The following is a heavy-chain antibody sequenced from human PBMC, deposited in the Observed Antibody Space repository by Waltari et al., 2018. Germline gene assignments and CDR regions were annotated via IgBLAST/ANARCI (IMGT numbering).Heavy chain of an antibody. Sequence: QLQLQESGPGLVEPSEPLSLTCTASGDSISNNNYYWGWIRQPRGTGLQWIGSIHSIGDTYYSSSLKSRVIISVDTSNNQFSLRLTSVTAADTAIYFCARNQRGWFDAFDIWGQGTAVTVSS. CDR3: ARNQRGWFDAFDI. V-gene: IGHV4-39*07. J-gene: IGHJ3*02. CDR2: IHSIGDT. D-gene: IGHD6-19*01. CDR1: GDSISNNNYY.